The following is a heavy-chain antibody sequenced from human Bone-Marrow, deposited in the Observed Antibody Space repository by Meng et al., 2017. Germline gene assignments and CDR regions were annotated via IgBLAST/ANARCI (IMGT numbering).Heavy chain of an antibody. V-gene: IGHV4-34*02. CDR1: GGSFSGSY. CDR2: INHSGST. J-gene: IGHJ5*02. CDR3: ARVGVVVITPNWFDP. D-gene: IGHD3-22*01. Sequence: QLQPWGAGLLKPSETLSLTSAVYGGSFSGSYWSWIRQPPGKGLEWIGEINHSGSTNYNPSLKSRVTISVDTSKNQFSLKLSSVTAADTAVCYCARVGVVVITPNWFDPWGQGTLVTVSS.